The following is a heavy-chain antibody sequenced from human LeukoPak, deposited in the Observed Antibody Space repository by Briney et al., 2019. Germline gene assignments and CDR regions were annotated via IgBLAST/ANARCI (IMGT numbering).Heavy chain of an antibody. J-gene: IGHJ6*04. V-gene: IGHV1-2*06. D-gene: IGHD2-15*01. CDR1: GYSFTGYY. CDR2: TNPNSGGT. CDR3: ASGGGSFGDV. Sequence: ASVKVSCKASGYSFTGYYMHWVRQAPGQGLEWMGRTNPNSGGTNYAQKFQGRVTMTRDTSISTDYMELSGLRSDDTAVYYCASGGGSFGDVWGKGTTVTVSS.